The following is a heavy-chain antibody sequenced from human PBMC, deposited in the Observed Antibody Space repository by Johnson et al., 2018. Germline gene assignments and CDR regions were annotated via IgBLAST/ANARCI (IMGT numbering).Heavy chain of an antibody. Sequence: VQLVESEGGLVQPGGSLRLSCVVSGFTFSKYWMSWVRQAPGKGLEWVANIKQDGSDKGYVDSVKGRFSISRDNAKNSVYMQMNNLRVENTAVYYCTAEWDGFDMWGQGTLVTVSS. CDR3: TAEWDGFDM. V-gene: IGHV3-7*01. CDR2: IKQDGSDK. J-gene: IGHJ3*02. CDR1: GFTFSKYW.